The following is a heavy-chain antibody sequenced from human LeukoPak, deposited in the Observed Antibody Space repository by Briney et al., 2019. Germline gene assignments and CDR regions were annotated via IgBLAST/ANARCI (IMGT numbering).Heavy chain of an antibody. V-gene: IGHV4-39*07. D-gene: IGHD1-1*01. CDR2: IYYSGST. CDR1: DDSSDNNGFY. CDR3: ARGTRRSDSSFDF. Sequence: PSETLSLTCTVSDDSSDNNGFYWGCVRQPPGKGLEWIGNIYYSGSTYYNPSLKSRVTTSVDTSKQQFSLKLSSVTAADTAVYYCARGTRRSDSSFDFWGQGTLVTVSS. J-gene: IGHJ4*02.